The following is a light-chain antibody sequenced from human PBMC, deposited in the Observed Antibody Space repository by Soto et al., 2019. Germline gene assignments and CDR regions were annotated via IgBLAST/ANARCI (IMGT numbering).Light chain of an antibody. CDR1: QSVSSSY. CDR3: QHPPTS. V-gene: IGKV3-20*01. Sequence: EIVLTQSPGTLSLSPGERATLSCRASQSVSSSYLAWYQQKPGQPPRLLIYAASSGATGIPDRFSGSGSETDFTLTINRLEPEDFVLYYCQHPPTSFGGGTKVDIK. J-gene: IGKJ4*01. CDR2: AAS.